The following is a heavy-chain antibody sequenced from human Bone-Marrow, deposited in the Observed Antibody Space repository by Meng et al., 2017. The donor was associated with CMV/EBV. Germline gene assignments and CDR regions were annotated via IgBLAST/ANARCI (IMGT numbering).Heavy chain of an antibody. CDR3: ARRSCSSTSCYYYYGMDV. V-gene: IGHV1-69*05. J-gene: IGHJ6*02. Sequence: FSSYAISWVRPAPGQGLEWMGGIIPIFGTANYAQKFQGRVTITTDESTSTAYMELSSLRSEDTAVYYCARRSCSSTSCYYYYGMDVWGQGTTVTVSS. D-gene: IGHD2-2*01. CDR2: IIPIFGTA. CDR1: FSSYA.